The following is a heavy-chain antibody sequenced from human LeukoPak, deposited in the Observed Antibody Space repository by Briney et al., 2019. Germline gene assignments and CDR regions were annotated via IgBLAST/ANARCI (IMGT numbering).Heavy chain of an antibody. CDR2: ISSSGSTI. D-gene: IGHD3-10*02. V-gene: IGHV3-11*04. CDR3: AELGITMIGGV. Sequence: GGSLRLSCVASGFSFSDYYMSWIRQAPGKGLQWVSFISSSGSTIYYADSVKGRFTISRDNAKNSLYLQMNSLRAEDTAVYYCAELGITMIGGVWGKGTTVTISS. CDR1: GFSFSDYY. J-gene: IGHJ6*04.